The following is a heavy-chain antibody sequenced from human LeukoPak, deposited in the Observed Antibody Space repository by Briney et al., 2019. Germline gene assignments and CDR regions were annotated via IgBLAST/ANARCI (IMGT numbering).Heavy chain of an antibody. CDR2: IIISTGNT. Sequence: ASVKVSCKASGYTFNTYGISWVRQAPGQGLEWMGWIIISTGNTKYAQKLQGRVTMTTDTSTSTAYLELRNLRSDDTGVYYCARFPLGYCSSISCLDWGQGTLVTVSS. V-gene: IGHV1-18*01. D-gene: IGHD2-2*01. CDR1: GYTFNTYG. CDR3: ARFPLGYCSSISCLD. J-gene: IGHJ4*02.